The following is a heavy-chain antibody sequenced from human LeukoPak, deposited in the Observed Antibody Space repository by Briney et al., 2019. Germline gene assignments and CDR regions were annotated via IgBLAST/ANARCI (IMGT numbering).Heavy chain of an antibody. CDR3: ARVWTGQWPPHYYYMDV. CDR1: GFTFSSYG. V-gene: IGHV3-48*01. J-gene: IGHJ6*03. CDR2: ISSSSSTI. D-gene: IGHD6-19*01. Sequence: GGSLRLSCAASGFTFSSYGMTWVRQAPGKGLERVSYISSSSSTIYYADSVKGRFTISRDNAKNSLYLQLNSLRAEDTAAYYCARVWTGQWPPHYYYMDVWGKGTTVTISS.